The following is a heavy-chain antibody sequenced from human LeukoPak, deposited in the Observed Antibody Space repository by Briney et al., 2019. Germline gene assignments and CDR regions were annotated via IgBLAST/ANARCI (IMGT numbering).Heavy chain of an antibody. CDR2: ISYDGSNK. CDR3: AKQWSGVATMFDY. CDR1: GFTFSSYA. D-gene: IGHD5-12*01. Sequence: GRSLRLSCAASGFTFSSYAMHWVRQAPGKGLEWVAVISYDGSNKYYADSVKGRFTISRDNSKNTLYLQMNSLRAEDTAVYYCAKQWSGVATMFDYWGQGTLVTVSS. J-gene: IGHJ4*02. V-gene: IGHV3-30*04.